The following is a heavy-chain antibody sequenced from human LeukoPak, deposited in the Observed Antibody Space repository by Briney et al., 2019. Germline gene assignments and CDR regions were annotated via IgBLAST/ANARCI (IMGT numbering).Heavy chain of an antibody. V-gene: IGHV3-21*01. CDR3: ARVQSATVTLELDY. J-gene: IGHJ4*02. Sequence: PGGSLRLSCAASGFTFSSYAMSWVRQAPGKGLEWVSSISSSSSYIYYADSVKGRFTISRDNAKNSLYLQMNSLRAEDTAVYYCARVQSATVTLELDYWGQGTLVTVSS. D-gene: IGHD4-17*01. CDR1: GFTFSSYA. CDR2: ISSSSSYI.